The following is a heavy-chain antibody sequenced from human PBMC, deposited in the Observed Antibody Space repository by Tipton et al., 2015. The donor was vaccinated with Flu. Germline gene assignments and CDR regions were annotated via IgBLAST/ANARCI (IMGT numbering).Heavy chain of an antibody. D-gene: IGHD3-16*01. CDR3: ARSFYVSGILPFDF. CDR1: PGLVSDFF. J-gene: IGHJ4*02. Sequence: GLVKPSETLSLNCSVSPGLVSDFFWSWIRQPPGGGLEWIGSLLHTGSTYYSPSFESRGTMSRDTSKNQFSLSLSSVTAADTAIYYCARSFYVSGILPFDFWGQGIPVTVSS. CDR2: LLHTGST. V-gene: IGHV4-59*04.